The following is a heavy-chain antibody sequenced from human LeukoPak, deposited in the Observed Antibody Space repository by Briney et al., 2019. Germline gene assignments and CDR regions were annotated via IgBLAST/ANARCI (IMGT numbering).Heavy chain of an antibody. D-gene: IGHD3-10*01. J-gene: IGHJ4*02. CDR3: ARAMVRGVEHDY. Sequence: PSETLSLTCAVSGYSISSGYYWGWIRQPPGKGLEWIGSIYHSGSTYYNPSLKSRVTISVNTSKNQFSLKLSSVTAADTAVYYCARAMVRGVEHDYWGQGTLVTVSS. V-gene: IGHV4-38-2*01. CDR1: GYSISSGYY. CDR2: IYHSGST.